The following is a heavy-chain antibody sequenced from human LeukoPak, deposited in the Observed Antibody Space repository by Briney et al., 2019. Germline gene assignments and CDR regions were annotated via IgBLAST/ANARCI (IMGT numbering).Heavy chain of an antibody. CDR1: GFTFDDYA. Sequence: PGGSLRLSCAASGFTFDDYAMHWVRQAPGKGLEWVSGISWNSGSIGYADSVKGRFTISRDNAKNSLYLQMNSLRAEDTALYYCAKDSYYDILTGPKSETSPYGMDVWGQGTTVTVSS. J-gene: IGHJ6*02. CDR2: ISWNSGSI. CDR3: AKDSYYDILTGPKSETSPYGMDV. V-gene: IGHV3-9*01. D-gene: IGHD3-9*01.